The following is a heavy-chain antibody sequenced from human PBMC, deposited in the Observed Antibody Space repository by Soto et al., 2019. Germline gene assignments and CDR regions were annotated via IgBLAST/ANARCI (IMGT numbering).Heavy chain of an antibody. V-gene: IGHV3-35*01. CDR2: ASWNGSRT. CDR3: VRRPDYDSSGYPLYWYFDL. J-gene: IGHJ2*01. Sequence: TGGSLRLSCAASGFTFGNSDMNWVRQAPGKGLEWVSGASWNGSRTHYADSVKGRFIISRDNSRNFLYQQMNSLRPEDMAVYYCVRRPDYDSSGYPLYWYFDLWGRGTLVTVSS. CDR1: GFTFGNSD. D-gene: IGHD3-22*01.